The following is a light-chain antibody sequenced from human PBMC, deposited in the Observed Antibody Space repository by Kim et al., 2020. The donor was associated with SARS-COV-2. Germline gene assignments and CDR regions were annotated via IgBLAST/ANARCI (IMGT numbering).Light chain of an antibody. CDR3: QQYGSSPPIT. CDR2: GAS. CDR1: QSVSSSY. V-gene: IGKV3-20*01. J-gene: IGKJ5*01. Sequence: EIVLTQSPGALSLSPGERATLSCRASQSVSSSYLAWYQQKPGQAPRLLIDGASSRATGIPDRFSGSGSGTDFTLTISRLEAEDFAVYYCQQYGSSPPITFGQGTRLEIK.